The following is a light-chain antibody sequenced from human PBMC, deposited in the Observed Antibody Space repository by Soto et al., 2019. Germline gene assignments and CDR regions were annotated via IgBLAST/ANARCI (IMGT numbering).Light chain of an antibody. CDR1: QGIDNH. CDR3: QKCKVSPFT. Sequence: DIQMTQSPSSLSASLGDRVTITCRASQGIDNHLAWYQQKPGKAPKLLIYASSTLHSGVPSRFTGSGSGTDFTLTISILQPEDAATYYCQKCKVSPFTFGGGTKVEI. J-gene: IGKJ4*01. V-gene: IGKV1-27*01. CDR2: ASS.